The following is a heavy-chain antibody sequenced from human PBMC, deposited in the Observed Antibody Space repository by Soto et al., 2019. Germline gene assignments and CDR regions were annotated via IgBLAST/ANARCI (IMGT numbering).Heavy chain of an antibody. CDR3: AREDTAMVNYYYYGMDV. Sequence: GGSLRLSCAASGFTFSSYAMHWVRQSPGKGLEWVAVISYDGSNKYYADSVKGRFTISRDNSKNTLYLQMNSLRAEDTAVYYCAREDTAMVNYYYYGMDVWGQGTTVTVSS. CDR2: ISYDGSNK. CDR1: GFTFSSYA. V-gene: IGHV3-30-3*01. D-gene: IGHD5-18*01. J-gene: IGHJ6*02.